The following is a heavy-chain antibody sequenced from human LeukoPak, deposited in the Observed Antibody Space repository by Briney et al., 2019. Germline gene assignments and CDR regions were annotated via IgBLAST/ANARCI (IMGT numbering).Heavy chain of an antibody. J-gene: IGHJ5*02. CDR2: INHSGST. V-gene: IGHV4-34*01. CDR1: GGSFSGYY. Sequence: SETLSLTCAVYGGSFSGYYWSWIRQPPGKGLEWIGEINHSGSTNYNPSLKSRVTISVDTSKNQFSLKLSSVTAADTAVYYCARARISGSLPRPSFDPWGQGTLATVSS. D-gene: IGHD3-10*01. CDR3: ARARISGSLPRPSFDP.